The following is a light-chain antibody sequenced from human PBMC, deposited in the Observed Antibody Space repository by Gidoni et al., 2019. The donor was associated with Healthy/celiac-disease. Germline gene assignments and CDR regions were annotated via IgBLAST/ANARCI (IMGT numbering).Light chain of an antibody. CDR1: SSNIGSNT. CDR2: INN. V-gene: IGLV1-44*01. J-gene: IGLJ3*02. Sequence: QSVLTQPPSASGTPGQRVTISCSGSSSNIGSNTVNWYKQLPRTAPKLIFYINNQRASGVPYRFSGSKSGTSASLAISGLQSEDEADYYCAAWDDSLNGWVFGGGTKLTVL. CDR3: AAWDDSLNGWV.